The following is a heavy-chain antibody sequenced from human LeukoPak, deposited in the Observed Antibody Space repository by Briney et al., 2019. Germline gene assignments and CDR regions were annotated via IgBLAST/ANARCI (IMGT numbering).Heavy chain of an antibody. CDR3: ARGTSGTYYYFDY. CDR1: GFTFDDYG. V-gene: IGHV3-20*04. Sequence: GGSLRLSCAASGFTFDDYGISWVRQAPGKGLECVSGINWNGGSTVYADSVKGRFTISRDNAKNSLYLQMNSLRAEDTALYFCARGTSGTYYYFDYWGQGTLVTVSS. CDR2: INWNGGST. D-gene: IGHD1-26*01. J-gene: IGHJ4*02.